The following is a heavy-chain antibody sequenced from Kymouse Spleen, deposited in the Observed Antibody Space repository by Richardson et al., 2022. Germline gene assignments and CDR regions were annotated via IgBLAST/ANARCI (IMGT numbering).Heavy chain of an antibody. Sequence: QVQLVQSGAEVKKPGASVKVSCKASGYTFTSYYMHWVRQAPGQGLEWMGIINPSGGSTSYAQKFQGRVTMTRDTSTSTVYMELSSLRSEDTAVYYCASGTTGTTLYYYYYGMDVWGQGTTVTVSS. CDR2: INPSGGST. D-gene: IGHD1-1*01. CDR3: ASGTTGTTLYYYYYGMDV. V-gene: IGHV1-46*03. CDR1: GYTFTSYY. J-gene: IGHJ6*02.